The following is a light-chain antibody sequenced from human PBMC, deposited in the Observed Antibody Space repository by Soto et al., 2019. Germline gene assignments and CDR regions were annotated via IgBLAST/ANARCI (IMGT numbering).Light chain of an antibody. V-gene: IGKV3-15*01. CDR3: QQYYTTPRT. Sequence: EVVMTQSPASLSVSPGERVTLSCRASQNIRNNLAWYQQKPGQSPRLLISGASTREAGVPGRFSGSGSGTDFTLTISSLQAEDVAVYYCQQYYTTPRTFGHGTRLEIK. J-gene: IGKJ5*01. CDR2: GAS. CDR1: QNIRNN.